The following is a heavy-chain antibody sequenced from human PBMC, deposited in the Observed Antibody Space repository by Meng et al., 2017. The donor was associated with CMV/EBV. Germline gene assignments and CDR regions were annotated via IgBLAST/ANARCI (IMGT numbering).Heavy chain of an antibody. Sequence: QGPLQQWGAGLLKPSETLSLTCAVYGGSFSGYYWSWIRQPPGKGLEWIGEINHSGSTNYNPSLKSRVTISVDTSKNQFSLKLSSVTAADTAVYYCARGVGGWFDPWGQGTLVTVSS. CDR3: ARGVGGWFDP. J-gene: IGHJ5*02. CDR1: GGSFSGYY. CDR2: INHSGST. V-gene: IGHV4-34*01. D-gene: IGHD1-26*01.